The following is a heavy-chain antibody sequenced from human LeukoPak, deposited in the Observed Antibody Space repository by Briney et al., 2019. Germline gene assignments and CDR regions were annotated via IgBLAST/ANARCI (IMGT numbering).Heavy chain of an antibody. CDR1: GFTFSSYA. V-gene: IGHV3-23*01. CDR2: ISGSGGST. D-gene: IGHD4-11*01. Sequence: PGGSLRLSCAASGFTFSSYAMSWVRQAPGKGLEWVSAISGSGGSTYYADSVKGRFTISRDNSKNTLYLQMNSLRAEDTAVYYCAKVRESHDYSFANWFDPWGQGTLVTVPS. J-gene: IGHJ5*02. CDR3: AKVRESHDYSFANWFDP.